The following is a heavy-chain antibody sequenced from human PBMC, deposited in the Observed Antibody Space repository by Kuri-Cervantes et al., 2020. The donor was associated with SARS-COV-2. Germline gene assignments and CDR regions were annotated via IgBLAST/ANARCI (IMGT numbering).Heavy chain of an antibody. CDR1: GGSFSAYY. V-gene: IGHV4-34*01. Sequence: SETLSLTCAVYGGSFSAYYWSWIRQPPGKGLEWIGEINHSGSTNYNPSLKSRVTISVDTSKNQFSLKLSSVTAADTAVYYCASLNYYYGMDVWGQGTTVTVSS. CDR2: INHSGST. J-gene: IGHJ6*02. CDR3: ASLNYYYGMDV.